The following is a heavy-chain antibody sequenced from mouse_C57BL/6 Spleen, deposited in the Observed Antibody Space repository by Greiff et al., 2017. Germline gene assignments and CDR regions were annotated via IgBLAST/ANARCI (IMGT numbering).Heavy chain of an antibody. Sequence: VQLQQSGAELVKPGASVKLSCTASGFNIKDYYMHWVKQRPEQGLEWIGRIDPEDGETKYAQKFQGKATITADTSSNTAYLQRSSLTSEDTVVYYCARVFITTVVVDYWGKGTTLTVSS. CDR1: GFNIKDYY. CDR3: ARVFITTVVVDY. V-gene: IGHV14-2*01. J-gene: IGHJ2*01. D-gene: IGHD1-1*01. CDR2: IDPEDGET.